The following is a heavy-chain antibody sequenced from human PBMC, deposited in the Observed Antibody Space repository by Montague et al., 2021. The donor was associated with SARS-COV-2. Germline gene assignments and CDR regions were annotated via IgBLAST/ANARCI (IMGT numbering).Heavy chain of an antibody. D-gene: IGHD3-3*01. Sequence: SETLSLTCAVYGGSFSAHSWSWIRQSPGKGLEWIGEINHRGSTTYVSSLKSRVTMSVDTSKNQFSLKMSSVTAADTAIYYCARGGLAGGNYDIWSFSYTSPLDYWGQGTQVTASS. V-gene: IGHV4-34*01. J-gene: IGHJ4*02. CDR3: ARGGLAGGNYDIWSFSYTSPLDY. CDR1: GGSFSAHS. CDR2: INHRGST.